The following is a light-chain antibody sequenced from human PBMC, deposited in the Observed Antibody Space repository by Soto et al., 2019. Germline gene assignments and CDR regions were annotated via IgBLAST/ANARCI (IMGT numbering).Light chain of an antibody. CDR2: DAS. CDR1: QGISPY. V-gene: IGKV1-39*01. CDR3: HQTYSSSANS. J-gene: IGKJ2*03. Sequence: DIQMTQSPSSLSASVGDRVTITCRASQGISPYLNWYQQRPGKAPKLLIYDASTLHSGVPSRFTAVGSGAHFTLPITGLQPEDFATYYCHQTYSSSANSFGPGTKVEI.